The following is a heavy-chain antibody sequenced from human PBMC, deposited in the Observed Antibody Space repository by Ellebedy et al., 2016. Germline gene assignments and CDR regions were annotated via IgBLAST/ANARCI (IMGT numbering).Heavy chain of an antibody. D-gene: IGHD2-21*02. Sequence: SETLSLTXAVYGGSFSGYYRSWIRQPPGKGLEWIGEINHSGSTNYNPSLKSRVTISVDTSKNQFSLKLSSVTAADTAVYYCARGYCGGDCYNDYWGQGTLVTVSS. J-gene: IGHJ4*02. CDR1: GGSFSGYY. CDR2: INHSGST. CDR3: ARGYCGGDCYNDY. V-gene: IGHV4-34*01.